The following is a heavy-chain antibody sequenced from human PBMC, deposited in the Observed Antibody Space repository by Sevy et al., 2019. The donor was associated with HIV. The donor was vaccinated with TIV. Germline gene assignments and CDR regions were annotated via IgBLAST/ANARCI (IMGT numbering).Heavy chain of an antibody. D-gene: IGHD2-15*01. CDR1: RFTFSSYA. CDR2: ISYDGSNK. Sequence: GGSLRLSCAASRFTFSSYAMHWVRQAPGKGLEWVAVISYDGSNKYYADSLKGRFTISRDNSKNTLYLQMNSLRAEDTAVYYCVGYCSGGSCLQKNWYFDLWGRGTLVTVSS. V-gene: IGHV3-30-3*01. J-gene: IGHJ2*01. CDR3: VGYCSGGSCLQKNWYFDL.